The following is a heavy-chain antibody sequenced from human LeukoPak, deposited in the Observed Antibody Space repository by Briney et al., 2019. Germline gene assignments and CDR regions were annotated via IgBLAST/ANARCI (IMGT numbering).Heavy chain of an antibody. CDR1: GYTFTNYY. CDR2: IHPRGGSA. D-gene: IGHD3-22*01. CDR3: ARHFVNYYDTSGHALDI. J-gene: IGHJ3*02. V-gene: IGHV1-46*01. Sequence: EASVKVSCKASGYTFTNYYIHWVRQAPGQGPEWMGIIHPRGGSARYAQRFQGRVSMTRDTSTSTVYMELSRLRSEDTAVYYCARHFVNYYDTSGHALDIWGQGTMVTV.